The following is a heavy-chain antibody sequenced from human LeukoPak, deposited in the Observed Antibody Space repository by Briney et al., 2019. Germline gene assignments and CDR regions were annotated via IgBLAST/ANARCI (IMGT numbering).Heavy chain of an antibody. CDR2: IIPIFGTA. CDR3: ASLTQWLGTTDYYYYMDV. Sequence: GASVKVSCKASGGTFSSYAISWVRQAPGQGLEWMGGIIPIFGTANYAQKFQGRVTITADKSTSTAYMELSSLRSEDTAVYYCASLTQWLGTTDYYYYMDVWGKGTTVTVSS. V-gene: IGHV1-69*06. CDR1: GGTFSSYA. D-gene: IGHD6-19*01. J-gene: IGHJ6*03.